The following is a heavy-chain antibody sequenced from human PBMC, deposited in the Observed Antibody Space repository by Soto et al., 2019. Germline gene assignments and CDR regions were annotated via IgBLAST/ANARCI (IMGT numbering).Heavy chain of an antibody. D-gene: IGHD3-10*01. J-gene: IGHJ6*02. Sequence: QVQLVESGGGVVQPGRSLRLSCAASGFTFSRFAMHWVRQAPGKGLEWVAVISDDGRKKNYVDSVKGRLTISRDNSKYTLYLQVKSLGIENTAGYYCAREDYFGSGSLKYGMDVWDHGSTVIVSS. CDR1: GFTFSRFA. V-gene: IGHV3-30*04. CDR3: AREDYFGSGSLKYGMDV. CDR2: ISDDGRKK.